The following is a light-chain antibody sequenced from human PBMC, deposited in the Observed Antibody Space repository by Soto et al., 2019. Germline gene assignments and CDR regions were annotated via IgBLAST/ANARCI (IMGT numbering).Light chain of an antibody. CDR1: RSDVGGYNY. CDR2: DVS. V-gene: IGLV2-11*01. Sequence: QSALTQPRSVSGSPGQSGTISCTGTRSDVGGYNYVSWYQQHPGKAPKLMIYDVSKRPSGVPDRFSGSKSGNTASLTISGLQAEDEADYYCCSYAGSYYVFGTGTKLTVL. J-gene: IGLJ1*01. CDR3: CSYAGSYYV.